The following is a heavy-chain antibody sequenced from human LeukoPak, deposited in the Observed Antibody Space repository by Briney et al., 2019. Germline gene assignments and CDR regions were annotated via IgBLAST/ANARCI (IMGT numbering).Heavy chain of an antibody. CDR2: IRGDAGDK. J-gene: IGHJ4*02. CDR3: ARDVRGALDF. D-gene: IGHD2-15*01. CDR1: GFAFSRYW. V-gene: IGHV3-7*01. Sequence: GGSLRLSCAASGFAFSRYWMAWVRQAPGKGLEWVANIRGDAGDKGSADSVKGRSTISRDNDKNSLHLQMNSLTAEDTAVYYCARDVRGALDFWGQGTLVVVSS.